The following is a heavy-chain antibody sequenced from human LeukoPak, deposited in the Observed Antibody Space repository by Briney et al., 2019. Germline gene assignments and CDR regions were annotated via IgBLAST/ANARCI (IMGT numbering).Heavy chain of an antibody. Sequence: GGSLRLSCAASGFTLSSYGMHWVRQVPGKGLEWVAVISYDGSNKYYADSVKGRFTISRDNSKNTLYLQMNSLRAEDTAVYYCAKGGYGDYEDYWGQGTLVTVSS. D-gene: IGHD4-17*01. CDR3: AKGGYGDYEDY. CDR1: GFTLSSYG. V-gene: IGHV3-30*18. CDR2: ISYDGSNK. J-gene: IGHJ4*02.